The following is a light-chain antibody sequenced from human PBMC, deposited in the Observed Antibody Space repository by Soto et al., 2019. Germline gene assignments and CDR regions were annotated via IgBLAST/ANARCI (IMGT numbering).Light chain of an antibody. CDR2: GAS. Sequence: IVLTQAPGTLSLSPGERATLSCRASQSVTSNFLAWYQQKPGQAPRLLIYGASSRATGIPDRISGSGSGTDFTLTISRLEPQDFVGYFCQQYGSTPFTFGGGTKLEIK. J-gene: IGKJ4*01. CDR3: QQYGSTPFT. CDR1: QSVTSNF. V-gene: IGKV3-20*01.